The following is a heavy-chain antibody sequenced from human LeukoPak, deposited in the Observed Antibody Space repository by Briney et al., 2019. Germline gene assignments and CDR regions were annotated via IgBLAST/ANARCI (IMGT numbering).Heavy chain of an antibody. CDR3: ARLGSSSWPNFDY. CDR2: IYYSGST. V-gene: IGHV4-59*01. Sequence: SETLSLTCTVSGGSISSYYWSWIRQPPGKGLEWIWYIYYSGSTNYNPSLTSRVTISVDTSKNQFSLKLSSVTAADTAVYYCARLGSSSWPNFDYWGQGTLVTVSS. J-gene: IGHJ4*02. CDR1: GGSISSYY. D-gene: IGHD6-13*01.